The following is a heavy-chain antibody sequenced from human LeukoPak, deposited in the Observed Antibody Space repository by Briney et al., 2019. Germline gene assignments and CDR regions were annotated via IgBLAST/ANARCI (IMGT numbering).Heavy chain of an antibody. D-gene: IGHD1-26*01. Sequence: PGGSLRLSCAASGFTFSDYYMAWLRQAPGTGLECISYISSNDNTIYYADSVKGRATISRDNAKKSVYLEMNSLRAEDTAVYYCARDRSVVGATVPGWGQGTLVTVSS. CDR2: ISSNDNTI. V-gene: IGHV3-11*04. CDR1: GFTFSDYY. CDR3: ARDRSVVGATVPG. J-gene: IGHJ4*02.